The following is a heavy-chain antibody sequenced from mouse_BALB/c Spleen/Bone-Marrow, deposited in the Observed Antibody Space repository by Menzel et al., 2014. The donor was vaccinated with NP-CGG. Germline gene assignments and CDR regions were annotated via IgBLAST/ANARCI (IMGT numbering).Heavy chain of an antibody. Sequence: EVNLVESGGDLVKPGGSLKLSCAASGFTFSSYGMSWVRQTPDKRLEWVATISTGGSQTYYTDSVKGRFTISRDNAKNTLYLQMSSLKSEDSAIYYCARRGYDNSYWYFGVWGAGTTVTVSS. CDR2: ISTGGSQT. CDR3: ARRGYDNSYWYFGV. D-gene: IGHD2-3*01. V-gene: IGHV5-6*02. J-gene: IGHJ1*01. CDR1: GFTFSSYG.